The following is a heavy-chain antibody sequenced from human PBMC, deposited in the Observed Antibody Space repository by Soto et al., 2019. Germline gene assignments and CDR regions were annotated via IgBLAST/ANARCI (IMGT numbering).Heavy chain of an antibody. V-gene: IGHV3-23*01. CDR2: ITAATGTT. J-gene: IGHJ6*02. D-gene: IGHD1-26*01. CDR1: GFTFGSYG. CDR3: AKAKGRSNFYYSGLDV. Sequence: EVQLLESGGGLVQPGGSLRLSCAASGFTFGSYGMTWVRQAPGKGLEFVSGITAATGTTYYADSVKGRFTISRDLSTNTLFLQMNSLRAADSAVYYYAKAKGRSNFYYSGLDVWGQGTTVTVSS.